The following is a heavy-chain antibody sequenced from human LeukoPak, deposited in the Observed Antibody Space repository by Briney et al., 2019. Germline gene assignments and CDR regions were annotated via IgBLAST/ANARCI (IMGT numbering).Heavy chain of an antibody. V-gene: IGHV1-46*01. CDR3: ARQEHDSSGWYYFDY. D-gene: IGHD6-19*01. CDR1: GYTFTSNF. J-gene: IGHJ4*02. Sequence: ASVKVSCKASGYTFTSNFIYWVRQAPGQGLEWMGIINPSGGATNYAQKLQGRVTMTTDTSTSTAYMELRSLRSDDTAVYYCARQEHDSSGWYYFDYWGQGTLVTVSS. CDR2: INPSGGAT.